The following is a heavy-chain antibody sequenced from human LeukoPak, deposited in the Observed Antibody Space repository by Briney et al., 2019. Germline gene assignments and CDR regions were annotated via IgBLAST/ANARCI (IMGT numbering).Heavy chain of an antibody. J-gene: IGHJ5*02. D-gene: IGHD6-13*01. Sequence: GGSLRLSCAASGFTFSSYAMSWVRQAPGKGLEWVSAISGSGGSTYYADSMKGRFTISRDNSKNTLYLQMNSLRAEDTAVYYCAKERAAAGRSNWFDPWGQGTLVTVSS. CDR2: ISGSGGST. CDR1: GFTFSSYA. CDR3: AKERAAAGRSNWFDP. V-gene: IGHV3-23*01.